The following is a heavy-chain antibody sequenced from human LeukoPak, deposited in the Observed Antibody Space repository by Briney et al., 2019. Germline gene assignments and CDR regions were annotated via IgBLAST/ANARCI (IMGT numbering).Heavy chain of an antibody. CDR1: GFIVSSNY. D-gene: IGHD3-10*01. J-gene: IGHJ4*02. CDR2: IYTDGST. Sequence: GGSLRLSCAASGFIVSSNYMNWVRQTPGKGLEWVSVIYTDGSTYYADSVKGRFTISRDISRNTVHLQMNSLRAGDTAVYYCAKDTFSESRYGVLDSWGQGTLVTVSS. CDR3: AKDTFSESRYGVLDS. V-gene: IGHV3-53*01.